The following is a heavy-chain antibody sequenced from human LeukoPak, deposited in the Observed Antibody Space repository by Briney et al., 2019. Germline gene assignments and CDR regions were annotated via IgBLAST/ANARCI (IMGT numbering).Heavy chain of an antibody. V-gene: IGHV3-48*03. J-gene: IGHJ4*02. Sequence: PGGSLRLSCAASGFTFSSYEMNWVRQALGKGLEWVSYISSSGSTIYYADSVKGRFTISRDNAKNSLYLQMDSLRAEDTAVYYCARDRVRGYSYGYGDYFDYWGQGTLVTVFS. CDR3: ARDRVRGYSYGYGDYFDY. CDR2: ISSSGSTI. CDR1: GFTFSSYE. D-gene: IGHD5-18*01.